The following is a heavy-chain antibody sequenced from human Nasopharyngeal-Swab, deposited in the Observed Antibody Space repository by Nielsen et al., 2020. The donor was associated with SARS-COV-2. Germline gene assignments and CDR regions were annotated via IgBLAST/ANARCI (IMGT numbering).Heavy chain of an antibody. CDR2: INHSGGT. CDR3: ARLGRSEAAAGSYNWFDP. J-gene: IGHJ5*02. Sequence: SETLSLTCAVYGGSLSGYYWSWIRQPPGKGLEWIGGINHSGGTNYNPSLKSRVTISVDTSKIQFSLRLSSVTAADTAVYYCARLGRSEAAAGSYNWFDPWGQGTLVTVSS. CDR1: GGSLSGYY. D-gene: IGHD6-13*01. V-gene: IGHV4-34*01.